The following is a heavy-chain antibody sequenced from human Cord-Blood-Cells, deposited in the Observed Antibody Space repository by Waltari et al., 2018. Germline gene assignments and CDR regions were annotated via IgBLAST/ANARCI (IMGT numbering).Heavy chain of an antibody. CDR1: GYTITELS. J-gene: IGHJ4*02. D-gene: IGHD1-26*01. V-gene: IGHV1-24*01. CDR2: FDPEDGET. CDR3: ATRLSGSYFTTDY. Sequence: QVQLVQSGAEVKKPGASVKVSCKVSGYTITELSMTLVGQAPGKGLEWMGGFDPEDGETIYAQKFQGRVTMTEDTSTDTAYMELSSLRSEDTAVYYCATRLSGSYFTTDYWGQGTLVTVSS.